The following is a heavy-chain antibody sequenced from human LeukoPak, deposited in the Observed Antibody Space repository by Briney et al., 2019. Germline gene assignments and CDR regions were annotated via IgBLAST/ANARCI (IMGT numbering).Heavy chain of an antibody. CDR3: AREGVAGTLGLDV. CDR1: GGSISSYY. CDR2: IYYSGIT. J-gene: IGHJ6*02. D-gene: IGHD6-19*01. Sequence: SETLSLTCTVPGGSISSYYWIWIRQPPGKGLEWIGYIYYSGITNYNPSLKSRVTISVDTSKNQFSLKVSSVTAADTAVYYCAREGVAGTLGLDVWGQGTTVTVSS. V-gene: IGHV4-59*01.